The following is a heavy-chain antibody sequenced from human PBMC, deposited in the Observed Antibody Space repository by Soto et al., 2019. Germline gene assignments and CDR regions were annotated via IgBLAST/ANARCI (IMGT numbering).Heavy chain of an antibody. CDR3: FLNLRLGELPYFDY. D-gene: IGHD3-16*02. CDR1: GGSISSGGYY. V-gene: IGHV4-31*03. J-gene: IGHJ4*02. CDR2: IYYSGST. Sequence: SETLSLTCTVSGGSISSGGYYWSWIRQHPGKGLEWIGYIYYSGSTYYNPSLKSRVTISVDTSKNQFSLKLSSVTAADTAVYYCFLNLRLGELPYFDYWGQGTLVTVSS.